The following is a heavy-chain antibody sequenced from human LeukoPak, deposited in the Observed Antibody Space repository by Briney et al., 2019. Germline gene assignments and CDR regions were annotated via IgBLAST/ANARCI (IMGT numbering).Heavy chain of an antibody. Sequence: GGSLRLSCVASGFTFNDFGMSWVRQAPGRGLEWVSGINWSGDTTIYADSVKGRFTISRDNAKKSVSLQMNSLRVEDTAFYHCARDSSYYDLWSGYLSTFDIWGQGALVTVSS. J-gene: IGHJ3*02. CDR3: ARDSSYYDLWSGYLSTFDI. V-gene: IGHV3-20*01. CDR1: GFTFNDFG. CDR2: INWSGDTT. D-gene: IGHD3-3*01.